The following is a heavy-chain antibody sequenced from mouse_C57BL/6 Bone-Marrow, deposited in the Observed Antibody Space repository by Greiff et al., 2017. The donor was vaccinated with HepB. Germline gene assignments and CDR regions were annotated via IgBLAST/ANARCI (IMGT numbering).Heavy chain of an antibody. D-gene: IGHD2-2*01. V-gene: IGHV1-82*01. CDR2: IYPGDGDT. Sequence: VQLQQSGPELVKPGASVKISCKASGYAFSSSWMNWVKQRPGKGLEWIGRIYPGDGDTNYNGKFKGKATLTADKSSSTAYMQLSSLTSEDSAVYFCAGYPYFDYWGQGTTLTVSS. CDR1: GYAFSSSW. CDR3: AGYPYFDY. J-gene: IGHJ2*01.